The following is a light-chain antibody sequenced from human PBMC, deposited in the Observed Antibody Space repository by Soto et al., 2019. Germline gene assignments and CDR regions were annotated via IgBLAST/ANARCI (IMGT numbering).Light chain of an antibody. CDR1: QSVSSNY. J-gene: IGKJ4*01. CDR3: QKRSKWRT. CDR2: DTS. V-gene: IGKV3-11*01. Sequence: IVLTQSPATLSLSPGERATLSCRASQSVSSNYLAWYQQKPGQAPRLLIYDTSNRATGIPARFRGSGSLTDITRAIHSLEPEDYSGYYCQKRSKWRTFGGGSKVAIK.